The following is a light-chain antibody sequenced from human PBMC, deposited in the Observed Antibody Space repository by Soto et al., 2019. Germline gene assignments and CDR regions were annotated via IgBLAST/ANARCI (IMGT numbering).Light chain of an antibody. CDR3: SSYTSSSTLEV. Sequence: QSALTQPASVSGSPGHSITISCTGTSSDVGGYNYVSRYQQHPGKAPKLMIYDVSNRPSGVSNRFSGSKSGNTASLTISGLQAEDEADYYCSSYTSSSTLEVFGTGTKVTV. CDR2: DVS. CDR1: SSDVGGYNY. J-gene: IGLJ1*01. V-gene: IGLV2-14*01.